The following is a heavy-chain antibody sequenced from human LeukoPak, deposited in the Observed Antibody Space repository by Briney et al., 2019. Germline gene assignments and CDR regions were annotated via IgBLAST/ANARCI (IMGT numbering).Heavy chain of an antibody. Sequence: GGSLRLSCAASGFTVSSNYMSWVRRAPGKGLEWVSVIYSGGGTYYADSVKGRFTISRDNSKNTLYLQMNSLRDEDTALYYCAKAGIGVVGYFDYWGQGTLVTVSS. J-gene: IGHJ4*02. CDR2: IYSGGGT. CDR1: GFTVSSNY. D-gene: IGHD6-19*01. V-gene: IGHV3-53*01. CDR3: AKAGIGVVGYFDY.